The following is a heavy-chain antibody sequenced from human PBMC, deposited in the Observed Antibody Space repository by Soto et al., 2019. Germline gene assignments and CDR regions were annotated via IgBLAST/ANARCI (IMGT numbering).Heavy chain of an antibody. CDR3: AREGPATYYYYGMDV. CDR1: GYSFTTYG. J-gene: IGHJ6*02. CDR2: ISAYNGNT. V-gene: IGHV1-18*01. Sequence: ASVKVSCKTSGYSFTTYGISCVRQAPGQGLEWMGWISAYNGNTNYAQKLQDRVTMTTDTSTSTAYMELRSLRSDDTAVYYCAREGPATYYYYGMDVWGQGSTVTVSS.